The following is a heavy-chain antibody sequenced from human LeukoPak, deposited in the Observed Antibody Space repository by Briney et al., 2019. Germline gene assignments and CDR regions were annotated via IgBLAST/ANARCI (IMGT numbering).Heavy chain of an antibody. CDR2: VNPNSGGT. V-gene: IGHV1-2*02. CDR3: ARLQLWSPFDY. CDR1: GYTFTVYY. D-gene: IGHD5-18*01. J-gene: IGHJ4*02. Sequence: GASVKVSCKASGYTFTVYYMHWVRQAPGQGLEWMGWVNPNSGGTYYAQKFQGRVTMTRDTSISTAYMELSSLRSDDTAVYYCARLQLWSPFDYWGQGTLVTVSS.